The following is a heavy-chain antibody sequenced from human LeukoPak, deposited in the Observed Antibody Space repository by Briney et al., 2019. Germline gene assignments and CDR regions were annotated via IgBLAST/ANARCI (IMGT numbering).Heavy chain of an antibody. CDR1: GGSLSSGGYY. CDR2: IYHSGST. D-gene: IGHD4-23*01. V-gene: IGHV4-30-2*01. CDR3: ARGLGGNSYDAFDI. Sequence: SETLSLTCTVSGGSLSSGGYYWSWIRQPPGKGLEWIGYIYHSGSTYYNPSLKSRVTISVDRSKNQFSLKLSSVTAADTAVYYCARGLGGNSYDAFDIWGQGTMVTVSS. J-gene: IGHJ3*02.